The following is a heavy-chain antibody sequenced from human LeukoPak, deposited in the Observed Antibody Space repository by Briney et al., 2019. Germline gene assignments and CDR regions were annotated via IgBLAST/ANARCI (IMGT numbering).Heavy chain of an antibody. J-gene: IGHJ4*02. CDR3: ARPRESGYRVYDFDY. CDR1: GYTFTGYY. CDR2: INPNSGDT. D-gene: IGHD5/OR15-5a*01. Sequence: ASVKVSCKASGYTFTGYYMHWVRQAPGQGLEWMGWINPNSGDTNYAQKFQGRVTMTRDTSISTAYMELYSLRSDDTALYYCARPRESGYRVYDFDYWGQGTLVTVSS. V-gene: IGHV1-2*02.